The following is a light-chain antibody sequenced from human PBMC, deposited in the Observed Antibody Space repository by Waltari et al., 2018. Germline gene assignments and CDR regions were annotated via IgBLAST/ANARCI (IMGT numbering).Light chain of an antibody. V-gene: IGLV2-23*02. CDR2: DVS. CDR1: SSDFGGYKY. CDR3: CSYAGSGTYV. Sequence: QSALTQPDSVSGSPGQSIPISCTGTSSDFGGYKYVSWYQQHPGKAPKLMIYDVSERPSGVSNRFSGSKSANTASLTIAGLQAEDEADYYCCSYAGSGTYVFGTGTKVTVL. J-gene: IGLJ1*01.